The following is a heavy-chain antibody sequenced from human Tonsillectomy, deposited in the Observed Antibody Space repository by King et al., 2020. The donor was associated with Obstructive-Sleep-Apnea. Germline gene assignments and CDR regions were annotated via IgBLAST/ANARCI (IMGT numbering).Heavy chain of an antibody. Sequence: VQLVESGGGVVQPGRSLRLSCAASGFTFSIYAMHWVRQAPGKGLEWVASISYDGSHKYYADSVKGRFTISRDNSKNTLSVQMNSLRVEDTAVYYCARDPLRSGEGLRPYIGGWFGPWGQGTLVTVSS. CDR2: ISYDGSHK. D-gene: IGHD3-10*01. J-gene: IGHJ5*02. V-gene: IGHV3-30*04. CDR1: GFTFSIYA. CDR3: ARDPLRSGEGLRPYIGGWFGP.